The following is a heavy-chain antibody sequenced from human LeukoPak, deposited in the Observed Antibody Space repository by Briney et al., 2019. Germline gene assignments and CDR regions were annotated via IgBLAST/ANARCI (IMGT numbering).Heavy chain of an antibody. V-gene: IGHV4-39*01. CDR3: ARQFDYGDYWGTFDY. CDR1: GGSIGSGGYY. Sequence: PSETLSLTCTVSGGSIGSGGYYWGWIRQSPGKGLEWIGSMHYSGSTWYNPSLKGRVTISGDTSKNQVSLKVRSVTAADTAVYYCARQFDYGDYWGTFDYWGQGTLVTVSS. J-gene: IGHJ4*02. CDR2: MHYSGST. D-gene: IGHD4-17*01.